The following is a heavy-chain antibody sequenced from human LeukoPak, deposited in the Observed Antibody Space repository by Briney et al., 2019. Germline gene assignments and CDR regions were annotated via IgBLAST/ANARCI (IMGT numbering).Heavy chain of an antibody. Sequence: GGSLRLSCTASGFTIGDFGMHWVRQAPGKGLEWVSVIYSGGNTNYADSVKGRFIISRDNLKNTLFLQMNSLRAEDTAVYYCARAFQYGSGSYPYSLWGQGTLVTVSS. CDR3: ARAFQYGSGSYPYSL. J-gene: IGHJ4*02. D-gene: IGHD3-10*01. CDR1: GFTIGDFG. CDR2: IYSGGNT. V-gene: IGHV3-66*01.